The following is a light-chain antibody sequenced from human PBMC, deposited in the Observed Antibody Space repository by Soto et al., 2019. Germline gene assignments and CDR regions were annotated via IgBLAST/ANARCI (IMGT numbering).Light chain of an antibody. J-gene: IGKJ1*01. CDR3: NQRQRWPRT. Sequence: EIVWTQSPGTLSLSPVERATLSCRASQTVGVRLAWYQHKPGQAPSLLIXEASNRAAGVPGRFIGSGSGTDFTITITRIEPEDFAFYYCNQRQRWPRTFGQGTKVDIK. CDR1: QTVGVR. CDR2: EAS. V-gene: IGKV3-11*01.